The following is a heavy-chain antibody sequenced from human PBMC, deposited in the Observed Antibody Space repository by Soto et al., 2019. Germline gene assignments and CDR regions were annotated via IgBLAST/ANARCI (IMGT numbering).Heavy chain of an antibody. CDR2: VYWDDDK. V-gene: IGHV2-5*02. D-gene: IGHD3-9*01. CDR1: GFSLNSRGVG. J-gene: IGHJ4*02. Sequence: SGPTLVNPTQTLTLTCTFSGFSLNSRGVGVGWVRQPPGKALEWLAIVYWDDDKRYRPSLRSRLSIRKDTPKNQVVLTLTNTDPVDTATYYCVHRGPVDETGMGFDFWGQGSLVTVSS. CDR3: VHRGPVDETGMGFDF.